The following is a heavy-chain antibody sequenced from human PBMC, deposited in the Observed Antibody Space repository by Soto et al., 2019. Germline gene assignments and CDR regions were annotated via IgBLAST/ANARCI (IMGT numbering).Heavy chain of an antibody. CDR1: GFTFGSYA. D-gene: IGHD1-26*01. CDR3: ATPSLSTGGYSSFDS. J-gene: IGHJ4*02. Sequence: EVQLLESGGGLVQPGGSLRLSCAASGFTFGSYAMSWVRQAPGKGLEWVSLVTYSGANTYYAGSVTGRLTISRDNSRNTLDLQLSSLRVEDTAVYYCATPSLSTGGYSSFDSWGRGTLVTVSS. CDR2: VTYSGANT. V-gene: IGHV3-23*01.